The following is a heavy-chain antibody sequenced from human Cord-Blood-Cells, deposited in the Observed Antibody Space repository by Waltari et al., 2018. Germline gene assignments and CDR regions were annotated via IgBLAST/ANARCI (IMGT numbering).Heavy chain of an antibody. D-gene: IGHD1-1*01. CDR1: GGSISSGDYY. CDR2: IYYSGST. J-gene: IGHJ4*02. CDR3: AREPVGKLAGYDY. Sequence: QVQLQESGPGLVKPSQTLSLTCTVSGGSISSGDYYWSWIRQPPGKGLEWIGYIYYSGSTYYNPSLKSRVTISVDTSKNQFSLRLSSVTAADTAVYYCAREPVGKLAGYDYWGQGTLVTVSS. V-gene: IGHV4-30-4*08.